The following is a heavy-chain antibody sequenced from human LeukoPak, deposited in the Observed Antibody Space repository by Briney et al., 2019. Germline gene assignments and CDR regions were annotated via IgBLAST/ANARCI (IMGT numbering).Heavy chain of an antibody. J-gene: IGHJ3*02. V-gene: IGHV4-59*01. Sequence: SETLSLTCTVSAGSIRNYYWSWIRQPPGQGLEWIGYVYYSGSTDYNPSRHSRVTLSVDIPKKHFSLKLTSVTAADTAVYYCARGPLGFCTTSGCSTDAFDIWGQGTMVTVSS. D-gene: IGHD2-2*02. CDR3: ARGPLGFCTTSGCSTDAFDI. CDR2: VYYSGST. CDR1: AGSIRNYY.